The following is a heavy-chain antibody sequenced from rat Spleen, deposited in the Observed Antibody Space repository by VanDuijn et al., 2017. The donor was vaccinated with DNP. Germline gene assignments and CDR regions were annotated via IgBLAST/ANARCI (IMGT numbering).Heavy chain of an antibody. Sequence: EVQLVESGGDLVQPGRSLKLSCVVSGFTFSDYNMAWVRQAPRKGLEWVATVTYDGGNTYYRDSVMGRLTISRDNAKSTLYLQMDRLRSEDTAXXXCAXXXMYXXXWFXXWGQGTXXTVSS. V-gene: IGHV5-7*01. D-gene: IGHD1-12*01. CDR3: AXXXMYXXXWFXX. J-gene: IGHJ3*01. CDR1: GFTFSDYN. CDR2: VTYDGGNT.